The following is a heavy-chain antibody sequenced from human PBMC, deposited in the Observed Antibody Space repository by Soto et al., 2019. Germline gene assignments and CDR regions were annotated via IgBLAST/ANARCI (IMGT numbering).Heavy chain of an antibody. Sequence: LRLSCAASGFTFSSYGMHWVRQAPGKGLEWVAVIWYDGSNKYYADSVKGRFTISRDNSKNTLYLQMNSLRAEDTAVYYCAREGSVVVVAASGFDPWGQGTLVTVSS. CDR1: GFTFSSYG. J-gene: IGHJ5*02. V-gene: IGHV3-33*01. CDR2: IWYDGSNK. D-gene: IGHD2-15*01. CDR3: AREGSVVVVAASGFDP.